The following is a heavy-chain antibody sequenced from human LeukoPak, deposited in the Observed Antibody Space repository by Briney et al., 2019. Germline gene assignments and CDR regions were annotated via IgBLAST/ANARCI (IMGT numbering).Heavy chain of an antibody. D-gene: IGHD6-6*01. Sequence: PSETLSLTCTVSGGSISSYYWSWIRQPPGKGLEWIGYIYYSGSTNYNPSLKSRVTISVDRSKNQFSLKLSSVTAADTAVYYCARGGEYSSSFDAFDIWGQGTMVTVSS. J-gene: IGHJ3*02. V-gene: IGHV4-59*12. CDR3: ARGGEYSSSFDAFDI. CDR2: IYYSGST. CDR1: GGSISSYY.